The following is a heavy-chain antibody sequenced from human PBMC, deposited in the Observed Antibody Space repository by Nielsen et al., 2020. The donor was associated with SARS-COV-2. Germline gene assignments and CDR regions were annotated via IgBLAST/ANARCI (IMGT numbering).Heavy chain of an antibody. CDR3: ARDSDIDPFDS. J-gene: IGHJ4*02. D-gene: IGHD3-9*01. V-gene: IGHV3-11*01. CDR2: ISSRGDSI. CDR1: GFTFSDHY. Sequence: GESLKISCTASGFTFSDHYMSWIRHPPGRGLEWLSYISSRGDSINYADSVRGRFTISRDNAKNSLFLQMHSLRAEDTAMYFCARDSDIDPFDSWGQGTLVTVSS.